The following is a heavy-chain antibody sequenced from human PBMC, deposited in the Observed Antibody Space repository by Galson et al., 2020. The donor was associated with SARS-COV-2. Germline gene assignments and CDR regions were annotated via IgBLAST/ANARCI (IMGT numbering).Heavy chain of an antibody. CDR1: GYTFTDSY. J-gene: IGHJ4*02. Sequence: ASVKVSCQASGYTFTDSYIHWVRQAPGQGLEWMGWINPNSDTTNFALKFLGRVTLTRDTSISTVYMELSSLRSDDTAVYYCARDANYYGSGSYLFDYWGQGTLVTGSS. CDR3: ARDANYYGSGSYLFDY. CDR2: INPNSDTT. D-gene: IGHD3-10*01. V-gene: IGHV1-2*02.